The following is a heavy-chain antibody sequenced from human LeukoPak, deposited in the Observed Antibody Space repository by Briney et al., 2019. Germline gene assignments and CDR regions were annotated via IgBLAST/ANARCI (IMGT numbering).Heavy chain of an antibody. Sequence: GGSLRLSCAASGFTFSSYGMHWVRQAPGKGLEWVAVISYDGSNKYYADSVKGRFTISRDNSKNTLYLQMNSLRAEDTAVYYCARDFGTANDFWSGLDYYYYMDVWGKGTTVTVSS. CDR1: GFTFSSYG. CDR3: ARDFGTANDFWSGLDYYYYMDV. D-gene: IGHD3-3*01. CDR2: ISYDGSNK. J-gene: IGHJ6*03. V-gene: IGHV3-30*19.